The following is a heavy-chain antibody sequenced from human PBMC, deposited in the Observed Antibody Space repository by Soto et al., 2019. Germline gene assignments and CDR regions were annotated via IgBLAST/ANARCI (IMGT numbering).Heavy chain of an antibody. V-gene: IGHV3-74*01. Sequence: GSLRLSCATSGFTFSSYPIHWVRQAPGKGPVWVSRITEDGSGTTYADSVKGRFTVTRDNAKNTMYLQMSGLGAEDTAVYHCVRGTNGWRGMDYWGQGTLV. D-gene: IGHD2-8*01. CDR3: VRGTNGWRGMDY. CDR2: ITEDGSGT. J-gene: IGHJ4*02. CDR1: GFTFSSYP.